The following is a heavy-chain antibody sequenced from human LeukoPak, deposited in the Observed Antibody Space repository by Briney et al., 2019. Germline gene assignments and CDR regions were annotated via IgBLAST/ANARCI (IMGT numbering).Heavy chain of an antibody. CDR2: IYSSGST. CDR3: ARDRCSSASCPSRWAFDI. J-gene: IGHJ3*02. CDR1: GRYISSYY. Sequence: PSETLSLTCTVSGRYISSYYWSWIRQPAGKGLEWIGRIYSSGSTNYNPSLKSRVTMSVDTSKNQFSLNLSSVTAADTAVYYCARDRCSSASCPSRWAFDIWGQGTMVTVSS. D-gene: IGHD2-2*01. V-gene: IGHV4-4*07.